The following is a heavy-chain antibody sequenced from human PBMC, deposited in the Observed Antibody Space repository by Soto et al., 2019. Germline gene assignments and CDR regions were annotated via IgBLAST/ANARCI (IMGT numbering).Heavy chain of an antibody. CDR3: ARVRLLHQGGYYFYMDV. Sequence: GGSLRLSCAASGFTFSSYSMNWVRQAPGKGLEWVSYISSSSSTIYYADSVKGRFTISRDNAKNSLYLQMNSLRAEDTAVYYCARVRLLHQGGYYFYMDVWGKGTTVTVSS. D-gene: IGHD3-22*01. CDR2: ISSSSSTI. J-gene: IGHJ6*03. CDR1: GFTFSSYS. V-gene: IGHV3-48*01.